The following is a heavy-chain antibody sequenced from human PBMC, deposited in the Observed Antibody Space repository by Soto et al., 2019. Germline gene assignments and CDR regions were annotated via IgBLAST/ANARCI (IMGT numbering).Heavy chain of an antibody. CDR1: GGSFSGYH. CDR3: SRGFGEQWPTSDY. D-gene: IGHD3-10*01. V-gene: IGHV4-34*01. Sequence: QVQLQQWGAGLLKPSETLSLTCAVYGGSFSGYHYTWIRQPPGKGLEWIGEVHHDGGINYNPSLASRVTISADASKNQFSLRLRSATAADTAVYYCSRGFGEQWPTSDYWGQGTLVTVSS. CDR2: VHHDGGI. J-gene: IGHJ4*02.